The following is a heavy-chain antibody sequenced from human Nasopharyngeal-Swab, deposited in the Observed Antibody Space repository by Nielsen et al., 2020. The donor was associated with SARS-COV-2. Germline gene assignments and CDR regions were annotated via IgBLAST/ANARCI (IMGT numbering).Heavy chain of an antibody. J-gene: IGHJ4*02. CDR3: ARGTSLAAAGYDY. V-gene: IGHV1-69*13. CDR2: IIPIFGTA. CDR1: GGTFSSYA. D-gene: IGHD6-13*01. Sequence: SVKVSCKASGGTFSSYAISWVRQAPGQGLEWMGGIIPIFGTANYAQKFQGRVTITADESMSTAYMELSSLRSEDTAVYYCARGTSLAAAGYDYWGQGTLVTVSS.